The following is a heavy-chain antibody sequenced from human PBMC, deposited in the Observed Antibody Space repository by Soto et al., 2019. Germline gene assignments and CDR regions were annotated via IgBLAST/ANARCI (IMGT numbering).Heavy chain of an antibody. Sequence: QVQLQESGPGLVKPSQTLSLTCTVSGGSISSGGYYWSWIRQHPGKGLEWIGYIYYSGSTYYNPSLKSRVTISVDTSKNQFTLKLSSVTAADTAVCYCARVDSSSSVYYLGMDVWGQGTTVTVSS. CDR3: ARVDSSSSVYYLGMDV. J-gene: IGHJ6*02. D-gene: IGHD6-6*01. V-gene: IGHV4-31*03. CDR1: GGSISSGGYY. CDR2: IYYSGST.